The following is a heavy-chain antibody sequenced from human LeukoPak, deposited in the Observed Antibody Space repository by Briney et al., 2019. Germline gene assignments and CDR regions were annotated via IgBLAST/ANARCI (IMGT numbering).Heavy chain of an antibody. CDR3: ARLSGSQTTPY. D-gene: IGHD1-26*01. Sequence: SETLSLTCTVSGGSISSYYWSWIRQPPGKGLEWIGHSHYSRTTNYNPSLKSRVTMSVDTSKNQFSLKLSSVTAADTAVYYCARLSGSQTTPYWGQGTLVTVSS. CDR2: SHYSRTT. J-gene: IGHJ4*02. V-gene: IGHV4-59*08. CDR1: GGSISSYY.